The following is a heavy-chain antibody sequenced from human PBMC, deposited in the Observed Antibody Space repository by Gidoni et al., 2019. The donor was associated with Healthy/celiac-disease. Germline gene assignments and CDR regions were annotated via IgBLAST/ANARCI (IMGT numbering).Heavy chain of an antibody. CDR1: GFPFSSYD. CDR3: AKDGSVDSSALPGY. J-gene: IGHJ4*02. Sequence: QVQLLESGVVVVQPGRSLRLSCAASGFPFSSYDMHWVRQAPGKGLEWVEVISYDGSKKYYADAVKGRFTISRDNSKNTLYLQMNSLRAEDTAVYYCAKDGSVDSSALPGYWGQGTLVTVSS. CDR2: ISYDGSKK. D-gene: IGHD6-19*01. V-gene: IGHV3-30*18.